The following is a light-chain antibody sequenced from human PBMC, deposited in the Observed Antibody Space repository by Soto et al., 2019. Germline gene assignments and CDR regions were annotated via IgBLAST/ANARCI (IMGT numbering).Light chain of an antibody. CDR3: QTWDTGIVL. CDR2: LNSDGSH. V-gene: IGLV4-69*01. Sequence: QLVLTQSPSASASLGASVKLTCTLSSGHSSYAIAWHQQQPEKGPRYLMKLNSDGSHSKGDGIPYRFSGSSSGAERYLTISSLQSEDEADYYCQTWDTGIVLFGGGTKLTVL. J-gene: IGLJ2*01. CDR1: SGHSSYA.